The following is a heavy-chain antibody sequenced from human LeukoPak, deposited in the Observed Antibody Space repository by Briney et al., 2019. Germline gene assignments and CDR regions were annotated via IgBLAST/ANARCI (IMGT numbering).Heavy chain of an antibody. J-gene: IGHJ4*02. Sequence: SETLSLTCGVSGGSISNTNWWSWVRPPPGQGLEWIGEISLTGLTHYNPSLESRVTVSLDKSKNQLSLNLTSVTAADTAVYYCSRENGAFSPFGYWGQGILVTVLS. D-gene: IGHD2-8*01. CDR1: GGSISNTNW. CDR2: ISLTGLT. V-gene: IGHV4-4*02. CDR3: SRENGAFSPFGY.